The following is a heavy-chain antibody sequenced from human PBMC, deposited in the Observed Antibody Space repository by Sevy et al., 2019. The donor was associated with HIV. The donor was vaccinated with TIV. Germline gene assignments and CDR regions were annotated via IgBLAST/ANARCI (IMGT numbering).Heavy chain of an antibody. CDR2: TSHDESYK. V-gene: IGHV3-30*18. Sequence: GGSLRLSCAASGFTFSNYYMHWVRQAPGKGLEWVAMTSHDESYKYDIDSVRGRFTISRDNSKNTLFLQMNNLRAEDTAVYYCVKDRSSTWSFDFWGQGTVVTVSS. CDR3: VKDRSSTWSFDF. CDR1: GFTFSNYY. D-gene: IGHD6-13*01. J-gene: IGHJ4*02.